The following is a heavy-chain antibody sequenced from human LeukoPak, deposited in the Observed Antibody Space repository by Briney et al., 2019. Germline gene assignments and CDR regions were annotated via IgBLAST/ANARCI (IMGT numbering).Heavy chain of an antibody. Sequence: GGSLRLSCAASGSAFTVSSNYMSWVRQAPGKGLEWVSVIYTGGSTYYADSGKGRFTTSRDNSKNTMYLQMTRLRAADTAVYYCASSRFWSGFTVNYWGQGTLVTVSS. V-gene: IGHV3-53*01. CDR2: IYTGGST. D-gene: IGHD3-3*01. CDR1: GSAFTVSSNY. J-gene: IGHJ4*02. CDR3: ASSRFWSGFTVNY.